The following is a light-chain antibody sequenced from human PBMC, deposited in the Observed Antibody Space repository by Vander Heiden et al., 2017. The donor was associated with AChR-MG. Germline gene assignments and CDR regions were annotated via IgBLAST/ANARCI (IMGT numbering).Light chain of an antibody. J-gene: IGLJ3*02. Sequence: QSVLTQPPSASGTPGQRVTISCSGSSSNLGSNTVHWYRQLPGATPNLLIHSNDQRPSGVPDRLSGSKSGTSASLAISGLQSEDEADYYCAAWDDSLYSWLFGGGTRLTVL. CDR1: SSNLGSNT. V-gene: IGLV1-44*01. CDR3: AAWDDSLYSWL. CDR2: SND.